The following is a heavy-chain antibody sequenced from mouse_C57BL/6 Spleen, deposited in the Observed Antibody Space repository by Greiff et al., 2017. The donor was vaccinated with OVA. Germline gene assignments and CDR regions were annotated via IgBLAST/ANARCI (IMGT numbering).Heavy chain of an antibody. V-gene: IGHV1-53*01. CDR1: GYTFTSYW. CDR3: ARSDWEIDFDY. J-gene: IGHJ2*01. CDR2: INPSNGGT. Sequence: VQLQQPGTELVKPGASVKLSCKASGYTFTSYWMHWVKQRPGQGLEWIGNINPSNGGTNYNEKFKSKATMTVDKSSSTAYMQLSSLPSEDAAVYYCARSDWEIDFDYWGQGTTLTVSS. D-gene: IGHD4-1*01.